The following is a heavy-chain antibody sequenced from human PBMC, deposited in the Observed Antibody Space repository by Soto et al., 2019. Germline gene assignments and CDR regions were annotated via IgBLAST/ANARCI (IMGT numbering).Heavy chain of an antibody. CDR2: IYYSGST. Sequence: TLSLTCAVSGGSISSSNWWSWVRQPPGKGLEWIGDIYYSGSTNYNPSLKSRVTISVDTSKNQFSLKLSSVTAADTAVYYCARYKSNYYYGMDVWGQGTTVTVSS. D-gene: IGHD1-20*01. CDR3: ARYKSNYYYGMDV. V-gene: IGHV4-4*02. CDR1: GGSISSSNW. J-gene: IGHJ6*02.